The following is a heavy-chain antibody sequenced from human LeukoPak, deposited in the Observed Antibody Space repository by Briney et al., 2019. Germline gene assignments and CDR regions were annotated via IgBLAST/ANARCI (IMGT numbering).Heavy chain of an antibody. Sequence: ASVKVSCKASGDTFSSYAISWVRQAPGQGLEWMGGIIPIFGTANYAQKFQGRVTITTDESTSTAYMELSSLRSEDTAVYYCARARGDETSIAAVPYYYYYYMDVWGKGTTVTVSS. D-gene: IGHD6-13*01. CDR2: IIPIFGTA. CDR1: GDTFSSYA. V-gene: IGHV1-69*05. CDR3: ARARGDETSIAAVPYYYYYYMDV. J-gene: IGHJ6*03.